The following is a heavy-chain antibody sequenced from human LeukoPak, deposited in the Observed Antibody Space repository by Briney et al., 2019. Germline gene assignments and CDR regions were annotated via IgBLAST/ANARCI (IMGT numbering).Heavy chain of an antibody. Sequence: SETLSLSCAVSGGSTSNYDCHWIRQPVGKGLEWIGRIYTSGSTKYNPALKNRVTMSVDTSNIPLSLKLSSVTDADTAVYDCARGYGYDSTPFDYWGQGTLVTVSS. CDR1: GGSTSNYD. CDR3: ARGYGYDSTPFDY. J-gene: IGHJ4*02. V-gene: IGHV4-4*07. D-gene: IGHD3-22*01. CDR2: IYTSGST.